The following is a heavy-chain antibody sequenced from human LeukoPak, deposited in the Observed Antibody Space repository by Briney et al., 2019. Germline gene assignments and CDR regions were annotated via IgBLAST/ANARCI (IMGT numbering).Heavy chain of an antibody. CDR3: AKDQDYYDSSDDY. J-gene: IGHJ4*02. V-gene: IGHV3-33*06. Sequence: PGRSLRLSCAATGFTFSTYGMHWVRQAPGKGLEWVAVIWSDGNNKFYADSVKGRFTFSRDNSKNTLYLQMNSLRAEDTAVYYCAKDQDYYDSSDDYWGQGTLVTVSS. CDR2: IWSDGNNK. CDR1: GFTFSTYG. D-gene: IGHD3-22*01.